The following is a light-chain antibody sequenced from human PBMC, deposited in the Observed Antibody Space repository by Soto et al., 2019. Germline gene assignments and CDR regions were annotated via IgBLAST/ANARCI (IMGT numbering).Light chain of an antibody. CDR2: GNI. J-gene: IGLJ3*02. V-gene: IGLV1-40*01. CDR3: QSYDSSLSSSGV. CDR1: SSNIGAGYD. Sequence: QSVLTQPPSVSGAPGQRVTISCTGSSSNIGAGYDVHWYQQRPGTAPKLLIFGNINRPSGVPDRFSGSKSGTSASLAITGLQPEDEGDYYCQSYDSSLSSSGVFGGGTKLTVL.